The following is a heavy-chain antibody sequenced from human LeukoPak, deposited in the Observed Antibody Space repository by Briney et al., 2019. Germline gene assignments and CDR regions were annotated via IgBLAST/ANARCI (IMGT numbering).Heavy chain of an antibody. D-gene: IGHD3-22*01. CDR1: GFTFSSYA. J-gene: IGHJ4*02. CDR3: AKPRYDSSAPDY. V-gene: IGHV3-30*04. Sequence: PGGSLRLSCAASGFTFSSYAMHWVRQAPGKGLEWVAVISYDGSNKYYADSVKGRFTISRDNSKNTLYLQMNSLRAEDTAVYYCAKPRYDSSAPDYWGQGTLVTVSS. CDR2: ISYDGSNK.